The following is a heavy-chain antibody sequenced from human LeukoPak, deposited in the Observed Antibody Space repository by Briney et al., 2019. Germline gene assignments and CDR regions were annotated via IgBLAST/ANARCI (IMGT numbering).Heavy chain of an antibody. Sequence: GGSLRLSCAASGFTFSSYAMHWVRQAPGKGLEWVAVISYDGSNKYYADSVKGRFTISRDNSKNTLYLQMNSLRAEDTAVYYCARDWAGTCWFDPWGQGTLVTVSS. J-gene: IGHJ5*02. CDR2: ISYDGSNK. CDR3: ARDWAGTCWFDP. D-gene: IGHD6-19*01. CDR1: GFTFSSYA. V-gene: IGHV3-30-3*01.